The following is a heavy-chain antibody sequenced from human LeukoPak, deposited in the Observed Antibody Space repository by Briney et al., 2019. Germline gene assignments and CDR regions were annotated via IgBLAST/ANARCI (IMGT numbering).Heavy chain of an antibody. V-gene: IGHV5-51*01. Sequence: GEPLKISCKVSGYTFSNFWIGWVRQRPGKGLECMGLIYPDDSDTTYSQSFQGQVPISADKSIRAAFLQWSSMKASGSAIDYCAICRGGYTGYENLDYWGQGTLVTVFS. J-gene: IGHJ4*02. CDR2: IYPDDSDT. CDR1: GYTFSNFW. CDR3: AICRGGYTGYENLDY. D-gene: IGHD5-12*01.